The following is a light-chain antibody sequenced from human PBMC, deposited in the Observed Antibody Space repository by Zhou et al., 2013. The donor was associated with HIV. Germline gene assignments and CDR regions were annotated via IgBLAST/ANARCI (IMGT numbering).Light chain of an antibody. CDR3: QQYNSYWWT. Sequence: DIQMTQSPSSLSASVGDRVAITCRASQSISFWLAWYQQKPGKAPKLLIYKASSLESGVPSRFSGSGSGTEFTLSISSLQPDDFGTYYCQQYNSYWWTFGQGTRVEIK. V-gene: IGKV1-5*03. CDR1: QSISFW. CDR2: KAS. J-gene: IGKJ1*01.